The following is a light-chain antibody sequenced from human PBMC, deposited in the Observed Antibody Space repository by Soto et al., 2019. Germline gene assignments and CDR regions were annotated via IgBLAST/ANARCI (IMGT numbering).Light chain of an antibody. CDR3: QQYNNWPRP. CDR1: QSVSSN. V-gene: IGKV3-15*01. Sequence: EIVMTQSPATLSVSPGERATLSCRASQSVSSNLAWYHQKPGQAPRLLIYGASTRATGIPARFSGSGSGTALTFTISSLQSEDFAVYYCQQYNNWPRPFGQGTKVEIK. CDR2: GAS. J-gene: IGKJ1*01.